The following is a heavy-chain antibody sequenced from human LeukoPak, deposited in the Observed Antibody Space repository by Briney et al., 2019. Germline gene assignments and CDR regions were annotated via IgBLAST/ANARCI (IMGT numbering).Heavy chain of an antibody. CDR1: GGSISSSNW. CDR3: ARDYATDPDAFDI. J-gene: IGHJ3*02. V-gene: IGHV4-4*02. D-gene: IGHD3-16*01. Sequence: SETLSLTCTVSGGSISSSNWWSRVRQPPGKGLEWIGEIYHSGSTNYNPSLKSRVTISVDKSKNQFSLKLSSVTAADTAVYYCARDYATDPDAFDIWGQGTMVTVSS. CDR2: IYHSGST.